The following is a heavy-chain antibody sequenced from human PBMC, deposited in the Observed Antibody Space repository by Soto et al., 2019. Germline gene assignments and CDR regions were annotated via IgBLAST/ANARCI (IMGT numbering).Heavy chain of an antibody. CDR3: ARDRDIVVVVAAIPWFDP. Sequence: GGSLRLSCAASGFTFSSYSMNWVRQAPGKGLEWVSSISSSSSYINYADSVKGRFTISRDNAKNSLYLQMNSLRAEDTAVYYCARDRDIVVVVAAIPWFDPWGQGTLVTVSS. CDR1: GFTFSSYS. V-gene: IGHV3-21*01. D-gene: IGHD2-15*01. CDR2: ISSSSSYI. J-gene: IGHJ5*02.